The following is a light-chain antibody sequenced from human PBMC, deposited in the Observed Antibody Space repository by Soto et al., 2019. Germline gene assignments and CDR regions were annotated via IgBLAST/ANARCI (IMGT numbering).Light chain of an antibody. CDR3: QQSYTTVT. V-gene: IGKV1-39*01. Sequence: DIPLTQSPSSLSASVGDRVTITCRASQTIHIYLNWYRQKPGEAPRLLIYDASNLESGVPSRFSGSGSGTDFTLTISSLQPEDFATYYCQQSYTTVTFGQGTRLEIK. J-gene: IGKJ5*01. CDR1: QTIHIY. CDR2: DAS.